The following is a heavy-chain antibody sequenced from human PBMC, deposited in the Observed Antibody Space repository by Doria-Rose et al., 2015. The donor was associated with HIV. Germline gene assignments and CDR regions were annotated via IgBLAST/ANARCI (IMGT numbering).Heavy chain of an antibody. CDR1: GVSLSSPGMG. J-gene: IGHJ4*02. Sequence: VTLKESGPVLVKPTETLTLTCTVSGVSLSSPGMGVSWIRQPPGKALEWLANIFSDDERSYKTPLKSRLTISRGTSKSQVVLTMTDMYPVDTATYYCARIKSSRWYHKYYFDFWGQGTLVIISA. V-gene: IGHV2-26*01. CDR2: IFSDDER. CDR3: ARIKSSRWYHKYYFDF. D-gene: IGHD6-13*01.